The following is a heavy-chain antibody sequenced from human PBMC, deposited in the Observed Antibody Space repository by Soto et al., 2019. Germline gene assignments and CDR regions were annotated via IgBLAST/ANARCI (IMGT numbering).Heavy chain of an antibody. Sequence: QVQLVQSGAEVKKPGSSVKVSCKASGGTFSSYAISWVRQAPGQGLEWLGGIIPILGTANYAQKFQGRVTITADESTSTAYMELSSLRSEDTAVYYCARDRDCSGGSCYAGVWFDPWGQGTLVTVSS. J-gene: IGHJ5*02. CDR2: IIPILGTA. CDR3: ARDRDCSGGSCYAGVWFDP. D-gene: IGHD2-15*01. CDR1: GGTFSSYA. V-gene: IGHV1-69*12.